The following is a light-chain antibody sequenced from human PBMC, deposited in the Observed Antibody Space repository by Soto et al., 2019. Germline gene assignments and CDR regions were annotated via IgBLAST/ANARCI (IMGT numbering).Light chain of an antibody. Sequence: QSALTQPASVSGSPGQSITISCTGTSSDVVAYDYVSWYQQHPDKAPKLMIYKVSNRPSGVSNRFSGSKSVNTATLTISGLQADDEADYYCSSYTSSSTRVFGTGTKLTVL. CDR2: KVS. CDR3: SSYTSSSTRV. V-gene: IGLV2-14*03. J-gene: IGLJ1*01. CDR1: SSDVVAYDY.